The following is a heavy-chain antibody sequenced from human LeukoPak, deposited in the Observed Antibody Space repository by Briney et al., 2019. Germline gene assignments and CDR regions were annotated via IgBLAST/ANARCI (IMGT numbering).Heavy chain of an antibody. V-gene: IGHV3-43*01. CDR3: ALNWGLDY. CDR1: GFTFDDYT. J-gene: IGHJ4*02. D-gene: IGHD7-27*01. Sequence: GGSLRLSCAASGFTFDDYTMHWVRQAPGKGLEWVSLISWDGGSTYYADSVKGRFTISRDNSKNSLYLQMNSPRTEDTALYYCALNWGLDYWGQGTLVTVSS. CDR2: ISWDGGST.